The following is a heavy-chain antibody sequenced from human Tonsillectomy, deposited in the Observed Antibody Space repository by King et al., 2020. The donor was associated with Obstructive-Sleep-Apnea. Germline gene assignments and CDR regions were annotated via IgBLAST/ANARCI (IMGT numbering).Heavy chain of an antibody. CDR2: IYWDDDK. D-gene: IGHD2-21*02. Sequence: TLKESGPTLVKPTQTLTLTCTFSGLSLSTSGVGVGWIRQPPGKALEWLARIYWDDDKRYSPSLQSRLTITKDTSKNQVVLTMTNMDPVDTAPYYCAKEVWVVTANNWFDPWGQGPLVTVSS. CDR1: GLSLSTSGVG. CDR3: AKEVWVVTANNWFDP. V-gene: IGHV2-5*02. J-gene: IGHJ5*02.